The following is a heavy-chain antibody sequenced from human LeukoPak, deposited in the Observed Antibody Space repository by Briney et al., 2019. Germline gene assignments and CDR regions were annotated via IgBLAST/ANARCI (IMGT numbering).Heavy chain of an antibody. CDR1: GFTFSSYT. CDR2: ILSGGTT. CDR3: AKGGKYCRSSSCYDHKWFDP. J-gene: IGHJ5*02. V-gene: IGHV3-23*01. Sequence: PGGSLRLSCAASGFTFSSYTMDWVRQAPGKGLEWVSGILSGGTTDYADSVKGRFTISRDTSKNTLFLQMNSLRAEDTAVYYCAKGGKYCRSSSCYDHKWFDPWGQGTLVTVSS. D-gene: IGHD2-2*01.